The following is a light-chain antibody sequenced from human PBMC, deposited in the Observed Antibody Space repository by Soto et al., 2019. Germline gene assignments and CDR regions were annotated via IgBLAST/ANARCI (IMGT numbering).Light chain of an antibody. Sequence: QSVLTQSSSASASLGSSVKLTCTLSSGHSSYIIAWHQQQPGMAPRYLMKLEGSGSYNTGSGVPDRFSGSSSGADRYLTISNLQFEDEADYYCETWVSNTYVFGTGTKLTVL. CDR2: LEGSGSY. V-gene: IGLV4-60*02. J-gene: IGLJ1*01. CDR1: SGHSSYI. CDR3: ETWVSNTYV.